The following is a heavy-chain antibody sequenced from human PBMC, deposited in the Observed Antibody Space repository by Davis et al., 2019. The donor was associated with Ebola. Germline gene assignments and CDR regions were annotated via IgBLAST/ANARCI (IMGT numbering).Heavy chain of an antibody. CDR3: ARESGSFVDY. Sequence: PGGSLRLSCAASGFTFSAHYMSWIRQAPGEGLEWVSYISGSGGTINYADSVKGRFTISRDNAKKSLYLEMNSLRVDDTAVYYCARESGSFVDYWGQGTVVTVSS. J-gene: IGHJ4*02. CDR2: ISGSGGTI. CDR1: GFTFSAHY. V-gene: IGHV3-11*01. D-gene: IGHD6-6*01.